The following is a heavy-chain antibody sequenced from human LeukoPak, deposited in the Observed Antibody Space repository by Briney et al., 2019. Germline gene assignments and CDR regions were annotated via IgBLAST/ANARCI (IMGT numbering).Heavy chain of an antibody. Sequence: GGSLRLSCAASGFTFSSYSMNWVRQAPGKGLEWVSSISSSSSYIYYADSVKGRFTISRDNAKNSLYLQMNSLRAEDTAVYYCAREPYYDFWSGYYDIDYWGQGTLVTVPS. D-gene: IGHD3-3*01. CDR1: GFTFSSYS. CDR3: AREPYYDFWSGYYDIDY. CDR2: ISSSSSYI. J-gene: IGHJ4*02. V-gene: IGHV3-21*01.